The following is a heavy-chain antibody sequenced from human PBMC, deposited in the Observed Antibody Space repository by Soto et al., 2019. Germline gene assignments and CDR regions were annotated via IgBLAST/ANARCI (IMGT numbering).Heavy chain of an antibody. CDR2: IYYAGTT. D-gene: IGHD2-2*01. Sequence: QVQLQESGPALVKPSETLSLTCTVSDGSLSPNYWSWIRQPPGKGLEWIGYIYYAGTTTYNPSLQGRVSISLDTSKNEVSLKLTSVTAAYTAVYFCARLGAFYQAMDSWGQGTLVTVSS. CDR3: ARLGAFYQAMDS. J-gene: IGHJ1*01. V-gene: IGHV4-59*08. CDR1: DGSLSPNY.